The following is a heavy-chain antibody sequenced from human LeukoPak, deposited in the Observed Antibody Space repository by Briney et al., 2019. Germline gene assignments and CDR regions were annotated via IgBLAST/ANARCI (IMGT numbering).Heavy chain of an antibody. CDR1: GFTFSSYG. Sequence: GRSLRLSCAASGFTFSSYGMHWVGQAPGKGLEWVAIIWSDGSNKYYADSVKGRFTISRDDSKNTVYLQMNSLRADDTAVYYCARVRGRCSGDSCYSDYWGQGTLVTVSS. CDR2: IWSDGSNK. D-gene: IGHD2-15*01. J-gene: IGHJ4*02. CDR3: ARVRGRCSGDSCYSDY. V-gene: IGHV3-33*01.